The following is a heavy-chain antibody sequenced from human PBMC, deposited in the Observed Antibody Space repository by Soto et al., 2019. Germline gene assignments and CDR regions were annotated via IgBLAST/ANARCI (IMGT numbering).Heavy chain of an antibody. CDR1: GGSISSSSYY. Sequence: SETLSLTCTVSGGSISSSSYYWGWIRQPPGKGLEWIGSIYYSGSTYYNPSLKSRVTISVDTSKNQFSLKLSSVTAADTAVYYCASSTLYYDFWSGYYEYNWFDPWGQGTLVT. D-gene: IGHD3-3*01. J-gene: IGHJ5*02. V-gene: IGHV4-39*01. CDR3: ASSTLYYDFWSGYYEYNWFDP. CDR2: IYYSGST.